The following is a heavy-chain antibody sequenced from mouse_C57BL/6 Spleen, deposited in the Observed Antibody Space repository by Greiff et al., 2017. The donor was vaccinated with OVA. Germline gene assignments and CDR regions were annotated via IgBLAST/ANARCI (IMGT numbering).Heavy chain of an antibody. CDR3: AGGNPYYFDY. J-gene: IGHJ2*01. CDR1: GYTFTDYY. CDR2: INPYNGGT. D-gene: IGHD2-1*01. V-gene: IGHV1-19*01. Sequence: EVQRVESGPVLVKPGASVKMSCKASGYTFTDYYMNWVKQSHGKSLEWIGVINPYNGGTSYNQKFKGKATLTVDKSSSTAYMELNSLTSEDSAVYYCAGGNPYYFDYWGQGTTLTVSS.